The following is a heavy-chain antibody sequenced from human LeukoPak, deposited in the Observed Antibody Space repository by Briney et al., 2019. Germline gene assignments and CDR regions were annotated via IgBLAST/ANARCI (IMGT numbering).Heavy chain of an antibody. CDR1: GFTFSSYG. CDR3: AKGSSPYSSSWYEYPVDP. D-gene: IGHD6-13*01. CDR2: ISYDGSNK. V-gene: IGHV3-30*18. Sequence: TGGSLRLSCAASGFTFSSYGMHWVRQAPGKGLEWVAVISYDGSNKYHADSVKGRFTISRDNSKNTLYLQMNSLRAEDTAVYYCAKGSSPYSSSWYEYPVDPWGQGTLVTVSS. J-gene: IGHJ5*02.